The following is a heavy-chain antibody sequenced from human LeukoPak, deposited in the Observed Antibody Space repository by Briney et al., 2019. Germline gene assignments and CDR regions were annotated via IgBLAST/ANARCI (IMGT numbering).Heavy chain of an antibody. CDR1: GGSLSSSTYY. CDR3: ASAKVYSYGEIDY. J-gene: IGHJ4*02. Sequence: SETLSLTCTVSGGSLSSSTYYWGWIRQPPGRGLEWVGSIYYSGSTYYNPSLKSRVTISVDTSENQFSLKLSSVTAADTAVYYCASAKVYSYGEIDYWGQGTLVSVSS. V-gene: IGHV4-39*07. CDR2: IYYSGST. D-gene: IGHD5-18*01.